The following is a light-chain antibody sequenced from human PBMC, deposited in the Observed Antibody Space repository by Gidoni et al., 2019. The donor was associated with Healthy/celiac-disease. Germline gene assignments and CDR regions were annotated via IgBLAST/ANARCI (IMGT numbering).Light chain of an antibody. CDR3: QQYYSYPRT. V-gene: IGKV1-8*01. CDR1: QGISSY. CDR2: AAS. J-gene: IGKJ3*01. Sequence: RITQSPSSLSAPTGDRVTITCRASQGISSYLAWYQQKPGNAPTLLIYAASTLQSGVPSRFSGSGSGTDFTLTISCLQSEDVATYYCQQYYSYPRTFGPGTKVDIK.